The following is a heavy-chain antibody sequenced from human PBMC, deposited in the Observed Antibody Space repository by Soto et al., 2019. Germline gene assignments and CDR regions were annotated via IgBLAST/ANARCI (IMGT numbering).Heavy chain of an antibody. J-gene: IGHJ4*02. CDR3: AREPNYFDY. CDR1: GYTFTNYD. Sequence: AASLKVSRKASGYTFTNYDINWVRQATGQGLEWMGWISAYNGNTNYAQKLQGRVTMTTDTSTSTAYMELRSLRSDDTAVYYCAREPNYFDYWGQGTLVTVSS. CDR2: ISAYNGNT. V-gene: IGHV1-18*01.